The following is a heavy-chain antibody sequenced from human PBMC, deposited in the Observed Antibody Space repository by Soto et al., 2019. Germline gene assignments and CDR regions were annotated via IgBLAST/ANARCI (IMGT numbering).Heavy chain of an antibody. Sequence: SETLSLTCAVSGASISTGDYYWSWIRQPPGKGLEWIGYIYYTGSTYYNPSLKSRLTMSVDTSKNQLSLKLTSVTAADTAVYYCARSFDDSSGYYGGLGYWDQGTLVTVSS. CDR3: ARSFDDSSGYYGGLGY. CDR2: IYYTGST. CDR1: GASISTGDYY. D-gene: IGHD3-22*01. V-gene: IGHV4-30-4*01. J-gene: IGHJ4*02.